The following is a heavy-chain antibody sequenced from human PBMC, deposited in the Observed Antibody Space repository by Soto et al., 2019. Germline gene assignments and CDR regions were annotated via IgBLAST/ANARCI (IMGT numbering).Heavy chain of an antibody. J-gene: IGHJ4*02. D-gene: IGHD5-18*01. V-gene: IGHV1-69*05. Sequence: QVQLVQSGAEVKKPGSSVKVSCKASGGTFSSYAISWVRQAPGQGLAWMGGIIPIFGTANYAQKFQGRVTITTDESTSTAYRELSSVSSEDTAVHYGAAESGYSYGRQAYFDCWSKGTIVSVSS. CDR2: IIPIFGTA. CDR1: GGTFSSYA. CDR3: AAESGYSYGRQAYFDC.